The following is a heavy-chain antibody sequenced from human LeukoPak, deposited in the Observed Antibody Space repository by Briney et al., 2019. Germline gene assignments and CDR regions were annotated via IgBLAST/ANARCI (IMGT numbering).Heavy chain of an antibody. CDR2: IDPDGRTT. J-gene: IGHJ4*02. CDR1: GFTFSSYW. Sequence: GGSLRLSCAASGFTFSSYWMHWVRQPPGKGLVWVSHIDPDGRTTTYADSVKGRFTISRDNAQNTLYLQMNSLRAEDTAVYYCARGTALQDYWGQGTLVTVSS. V-gene: IGHV3-74*01. D-gene: IGHD2-2*02. CDR3: ARGTALQDY.